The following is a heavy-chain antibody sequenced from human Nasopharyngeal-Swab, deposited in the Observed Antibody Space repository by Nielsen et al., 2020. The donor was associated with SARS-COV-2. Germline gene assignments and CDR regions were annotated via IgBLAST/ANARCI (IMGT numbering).Heavy chain of an antibody. CDR3: AGGDGFPEGDY. CDR1: GFTFSDYY. D-gene: IGHD5-24*01. V-gene: IGHV3-11*03. CDR2: ISSSSSYT. Sequence: GESLKISCAASGFTFSDYYMSWIRQAPRKGLEWVSYISSSSSYTNYADSVKGRFTISRDNAKNSLYLQMNSLRAEDTAVYYCAGGDGFPEGDYWGQGTLVTVSS. J-gene: IGHJ4*02.